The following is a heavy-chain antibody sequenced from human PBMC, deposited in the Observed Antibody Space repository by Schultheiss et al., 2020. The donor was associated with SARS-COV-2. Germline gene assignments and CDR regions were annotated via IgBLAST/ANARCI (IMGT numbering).Heavy chain of an antibody. CDR1: GFTVSSNY. D-gene: IGHD3-3*01. CDR2: IYSGGST. J-gene: IGHJ6*03. V-gene: IGHV3-53*01. Sequence: GGSLRLSCAASGFTVSSNYMSWVRQAPGKGLEWVSVIYSGGSTYYADSVKGRFTISRDNAKNSLYLQMNSLRAEDTAVYYCARVREYDFWSGYRYYYYYMDVWGKGTTVTVSS. CDR3: ARVREYDFWSGYRYYYYYMDV.